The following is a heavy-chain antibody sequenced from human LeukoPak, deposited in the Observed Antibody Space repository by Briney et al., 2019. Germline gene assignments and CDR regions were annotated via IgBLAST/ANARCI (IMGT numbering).Heavy chain of an antibody. CDR2: INPNSGGT. CDR1: GYTFTGYY. CDR3: ARSCSGGSCYDY. V-gene: IGHV1-2*04. D-gene: IGHD2-15*01. J-gene: IGHJ4*02. Sequence: GASVKVSCKASGYTFTGYYMHWVRQAPGQELEWMGWINPNSGGTNYAQKFQGWVTMTRDTSISTAYMELSRLRSDDTAVYYCARSCSGGSCYDYWGQGTLVTVSS.